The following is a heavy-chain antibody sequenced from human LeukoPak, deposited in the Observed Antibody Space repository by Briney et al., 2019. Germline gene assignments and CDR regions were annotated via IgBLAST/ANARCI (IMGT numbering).Heavy chain of an antibody. CDR2: IYPGDSDT. D-gene: IGHD3-22*01. Sequence: GESLKISCKGSGYSFTSYWIGWVRQMPGKGLEWMGIIYPGDSDTRYSPSIQGQFTISADRSTNTAYLQWSSLKASDTAMYYCARRSPHTDSSFDYWGQGTLVTVSS. J-gene: IGHJ4*02. V-gene: IGHV5-51*01. CDR1: GYSFTSYW. CDR3: ARRSPHTDSSFDY.